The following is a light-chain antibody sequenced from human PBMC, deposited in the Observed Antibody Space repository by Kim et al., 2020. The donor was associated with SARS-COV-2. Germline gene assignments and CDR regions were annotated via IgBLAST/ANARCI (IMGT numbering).Light chain of an antibody. CDR1: QIVGTN. V-gene: IGKV3-15*01. Sequence: LSVSPGERAPLPCRASQIVGTNLAWYQQKPGQSPRLLIYGASTRATGVPGRFSGSGSGTEFTLTISSLQSEDFAVYYCQQYVSWMFGQGTKVEIK. J-gene: IGKJ1*01. CDR2: GAS. CDR3: QQYVSWM.